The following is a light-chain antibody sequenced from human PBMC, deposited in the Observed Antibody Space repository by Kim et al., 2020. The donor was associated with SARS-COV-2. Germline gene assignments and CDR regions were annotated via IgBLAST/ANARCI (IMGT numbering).Light chain of an antibody. CDR3: QQYNNWPPGT. V-gene: IGKV3-15*01. CDR2: GAS. Sequence: EIVMTQSPATLSVSPGERATLSCRASQSVSSNLVWYQQKPGQAPRLLISGASTRATGIPARFSGSGSGTEFTLTISSLQSEDFAVYFCQQYNNWPPGTFGQGTKVDIK. CDR1: QSVSSN. J-gene: IGKJ1*01.